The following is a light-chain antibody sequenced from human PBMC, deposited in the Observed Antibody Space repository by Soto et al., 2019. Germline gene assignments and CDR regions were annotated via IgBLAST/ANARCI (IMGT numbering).Light chain of an antibody. CDR2: RAS. Sequence: EIVLTQSPGTLSLSPGERATLSCRASQSVSSSYLAWYQQKPGQAPKVLIYRASSRATGIPDRFSGSGSGKDFTLTISRLEPEDFAVYYWQQYGSSPLTLGGGTKVEIK. J-gene: IGKJ4*01. CDR3: QQYGSSPLT. V-gene: IGKV3-20*01. CDR1: QSVSSSY.